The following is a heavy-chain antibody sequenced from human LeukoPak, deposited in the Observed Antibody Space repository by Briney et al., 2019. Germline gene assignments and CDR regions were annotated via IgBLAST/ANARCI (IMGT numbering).Heavy chain of an antibody. D-gene: IGHD3-10*01. CDR2: INPNSGGT. Sequence: ASVKVSCKASGYTFTGYYMHWVRQAPGQGLEWMGWINPNSGGTNYAQKFQGRVTMTRDASISTAYMELNRLRSDDTAVYYCARDRDYGSGIFDYWGQGTLVTVSS. CDR1: GYTFTGYY. J-gene: IGHJ4*02. V-gene: IGHV1-2*02. CDR3: ARDRDYGSGIFDY.